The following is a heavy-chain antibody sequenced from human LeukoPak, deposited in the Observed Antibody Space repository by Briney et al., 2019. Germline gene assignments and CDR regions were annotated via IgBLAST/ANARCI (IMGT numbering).Heavy chain of an antibody. V-gene: IGHV3-48*03. D-gene: IGHD3-10*02. CDR1: GFTFDDYG. CDR3: AELGITMIGGV. CDR2: ISTSGNSI. Sequence: GGSLRLSCAASGFTFDDYGMSWVRHTPGKGLEWVSYISTSGNSIYYADSVKGRFTISRDNAKNSLYLQMNSLRAEDTAVYYCAELGITMIGGVWGKGTTVTISS. J-gene: IGHJ6*04.